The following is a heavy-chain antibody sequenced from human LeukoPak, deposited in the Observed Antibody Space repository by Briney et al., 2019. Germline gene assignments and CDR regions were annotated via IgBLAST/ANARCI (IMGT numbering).Heavy chain of an antibody. D-gene: IGHD1-26*01. Sequence: PGGSLRLSCAASGFTFGDYAMHWVRQAPGKGLEWVSGISWNSGSVGYADSVKGRFTISRDNTKNSLFLQMNSLRAEDTAFYYCAKDKIGRFGGSARTAFDYWGQGTLVTVSS. J-gene: IGHJ4*02. CDR3: AKDKIGRFGGSARTAFDY. CDR2: ISWNSGSV. V-gene: IGHV3-9*01. CDR1: GFTFGDYA.